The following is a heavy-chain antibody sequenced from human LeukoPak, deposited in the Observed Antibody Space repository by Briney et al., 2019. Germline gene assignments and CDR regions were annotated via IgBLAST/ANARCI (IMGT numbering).Heavy chain of an antibody. V-gene: IGHV3-66*01. Sequence: GGSLRLSCAASGFTVSSNYMSWVRQAPGKGLEGVSVIYSGGSTYYADYVKGRFTISRDNSKNTLYLQMNSLRAEDTAVYYCARDKVTATPILYYYFGMDVWGQGTTVTVSS. J-gene: IGHJ6*02. CDR2: IYSGGST. CDR1: GFTVSSNY. D-gene: IGHD2-21*02. CDR3: ARDKVTATPILYYYFGMDV.